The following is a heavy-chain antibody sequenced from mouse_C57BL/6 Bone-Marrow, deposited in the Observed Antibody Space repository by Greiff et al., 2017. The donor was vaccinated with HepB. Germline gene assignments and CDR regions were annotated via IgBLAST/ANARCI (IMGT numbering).Heavy chain of an antibody. V-gene: IGHV5-12*01. D-gene: IGHD4-1*02. CDR1: GFTFSDYY. J-gene: IGHJ4*01. CDR2: ISNGGGST. CDR3: ARQTSTGTMDY. Sequence: EVMLVESGGGLVQPGGSLKLSCAASGFTFSDYYMYWVRQTPEKRLEWVAYISNGGGSTYYPDTVKGRFTISRDNAKNTLYLQMSRLKSEDTAMYYCARQTSTGTMDYWGQGTSVTVSS.